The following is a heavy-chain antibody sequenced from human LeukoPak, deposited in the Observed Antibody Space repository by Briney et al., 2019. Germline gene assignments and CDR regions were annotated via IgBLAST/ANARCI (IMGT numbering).Heavy chain of an antibody. CDR1: GFTFSSYE. Sequence: GGSLRLSCAASGFTFSSYEMNWVRQAPGKGLEWVSYVSSSGSTIYYADSVKGRFTISRDNAKNSLYLQMNSLRAEDTAVYYCARINSYYNFDYWGQGTLVTVSS. CDR3: ARINSYYNFDY. J-gene: IGHJ4*02. CDR2: VSSSGSTI. V-gene: IGHV3-48*03. D-gene: IGHD2-21*01.